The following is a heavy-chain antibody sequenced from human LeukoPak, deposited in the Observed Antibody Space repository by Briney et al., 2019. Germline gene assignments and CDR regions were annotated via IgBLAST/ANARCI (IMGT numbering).Heavy chain of an antibody. V-gene: IGHV3-74*01. D-gene: IGHD3-3*01. J-gene: IGHJ4*02. CDR2: SDGSSI. Sequence: GGSLRLSCAASGFTFSSHWMHWVRQAPGKGLVWVSRSDGSSISYADSVKGRFTISRDNAKNTLYLQMNSLRAEDTAVYYCASTGMYYDFWSGYYTGIADYWGQGTLVTVSS. CDR1: GFTFSSHW. CDR3: ASTGMYYDFWSGYYTGIADY.